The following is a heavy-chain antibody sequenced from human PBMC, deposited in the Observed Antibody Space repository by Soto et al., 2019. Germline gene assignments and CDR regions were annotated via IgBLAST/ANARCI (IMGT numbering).Heavy chain of an antibody. V-gene: IGHV1-8*01. D-gene: IGHD3-9*01. Sequence: ASVKVSCKASGYTFTSYDINWARQATGQGLEWMGWMNPNSGNTGYAQKFQGRVTMTRNTSISTAYMELSSLRSEDTAVYYCARGHYDILTGYIPSDYWGQGTLVTVSS. CDR3: ARGHYDILTGYIPSDY. CDR2: MNPNSGNT. J-gene: IGHJ4*02. CDR1: GYTFTSYD.